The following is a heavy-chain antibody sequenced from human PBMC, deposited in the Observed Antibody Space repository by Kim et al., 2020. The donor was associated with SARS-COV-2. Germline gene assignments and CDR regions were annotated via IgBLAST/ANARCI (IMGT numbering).Heavy chain of an antibody. Sequence: SETLSLTCAVYGGSFSGYYWSWIRQPPGKGLEWIGEINHSGSTNYNPSLKSRVTISVDTSKNQFSLKLSSVTAADTAVYYCAREGGGRSYYYYGMDVWGQGTTVIVSS. V-gene: IGHV4-34*01. J-gene: IGHJ6*02. CDR3: AREGGGRSYYYYGMDV. D-gene: IGHD3-16*01. CDR1: GGSFSGYY. CDR2: INHSGST.